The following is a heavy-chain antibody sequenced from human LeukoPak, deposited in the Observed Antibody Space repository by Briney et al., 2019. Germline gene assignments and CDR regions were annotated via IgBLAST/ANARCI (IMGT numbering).Heavy chain of an antibody. J-gene: IGHJ4*02. D-gene: IGHD5-18*01. V-gene: IGHV3-23*01. CDR2: ITGSGGTR. Sequence: PRGSLRLSCAASGFSFNGFAMTWVRQAPGKGLEWVSTITGSGGTRFYADSVKGRFTISRDNSKNILYLQMNNLRVDDTAVYYCANTNTALHLDYWGQGTLVTVSS. CDR1: GFSFNGFA. CDR3: ANTNTALHLDY.